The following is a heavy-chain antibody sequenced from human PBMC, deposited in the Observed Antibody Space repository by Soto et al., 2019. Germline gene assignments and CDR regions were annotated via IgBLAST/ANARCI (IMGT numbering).Heavy chain of an antibody. D-gene: IGHD2-15*01. CDR3: ARHSTRPYYFDY. V-gene: IGHV4-39*01. CDR1: GGSVRSSSYY. Sequence: ASETLSLTLTVSGGSVRSSSYYWGWVRQPPGKGLEWIGSVYYSGSTHHNPSLESRVTISVDKSKNQFSLKLSSVTAADTAVYYCARHSTRPYYFDYWGQGTLVTVSS. J-gene: IGHJ4*02. CDR2: VYYSGST.